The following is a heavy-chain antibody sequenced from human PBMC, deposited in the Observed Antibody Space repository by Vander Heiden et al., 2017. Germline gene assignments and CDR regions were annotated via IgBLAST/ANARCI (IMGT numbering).Heavy chain of an antibody. J-gene: IGHJ4*02. CDR1: GFTFSSYW. V-gene: IGHV3-74*01. D-gene: IGHD3-16*01. CDR3: ARDPNWAGVAGD. Sequence: EVQLVESGGGLVQPGGSLRLSCAASGFTFSSYWMHWVRQAPGKGLVWVSRINSDGSSTNYADSVKGRFTISRDNAKNTLYLQMNSLRAEDTAVYYCARDPNWAGVAGDWGQGTLVTVSS. CDR2: INSDGSST.